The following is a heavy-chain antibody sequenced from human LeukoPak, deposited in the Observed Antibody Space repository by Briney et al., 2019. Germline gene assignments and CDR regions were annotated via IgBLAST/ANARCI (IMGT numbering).Heavy chain of an antibody. CDR2: AYYTVGT. CDR1: GASISSSIYY. CDR3: ARVGHYSNWGTQWFDP. Sequence: SETLSLTCTVSGASISSSIYYWSWIRQPPGKGLEWIGTAYYTVGTYYNPSLNRRVTISVDTSKNQFSLKLTSVTAADTAVYFCARVGHYSNWGTQWFDPWGRGTLVTVSS. D-gene: IGHD7-27*01. V-gene: IGHV4-39*07. J-gene: IGHJ5*02.